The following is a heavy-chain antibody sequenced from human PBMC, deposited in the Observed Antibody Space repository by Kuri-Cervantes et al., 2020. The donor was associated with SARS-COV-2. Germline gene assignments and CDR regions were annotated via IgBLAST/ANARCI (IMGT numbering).Heavy chain of an antibody. CDR1: GFTFSSYA. CDR2: ISYDGSNK. J-gene: IGHJ4*02. D-gene: IGHD3-22*01. CDR3: ARNLYDSSGTVFYFDY. Sequence: GGSLRLSCAASGFTFSSYAMHWVRQAPGKGLEWVAVISYDGSNKYYADSVKGRFTISRDNPKNTLYLQMGSLRAEDMAVYYCARNLYDSSGTVFYFDYWGQGTLVTVSS. V-gene: IGHV3-30*14.